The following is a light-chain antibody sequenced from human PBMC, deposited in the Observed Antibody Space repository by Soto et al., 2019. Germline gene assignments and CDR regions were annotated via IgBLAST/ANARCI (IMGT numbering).Light chain of an antibody. Sequence: QSVLAQPPSASGTPGQRVTISCSGTIFNIASNPVNWYQRLPGTAPKLLIHSNDQRPSGVPDRFSGSKSGTSASQALSGLQSEDEAEYYCATWDESLNGVVFGGGTKLTVL. J-gene: IGLJ3*02. CDR2: SND. V-gene: IGLV1-44*01. CDR3: ATWDESLNGVV. CDR1: IFNIASNP.